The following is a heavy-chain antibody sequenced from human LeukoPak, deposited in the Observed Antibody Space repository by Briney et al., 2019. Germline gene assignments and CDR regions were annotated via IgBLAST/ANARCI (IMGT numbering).Heavy chain of an antibody. D-gene: IGHD3-3*02. Sequence: PSETLSLTCTGSGGSISSYYWSWLRQPPGKGLEGMGYIYYSGSTNYNPSLKSRVTTSVDTSKNQFSLKLSSVTAADTAVYYCARIPHFPYLRNAFDIWGQGTMVTVSS. J-gene: IGHJ3*02. V-gene: IGHV4-59*08. CDR1: GGSISSYY. CDR2: IYYSGST. CDR3: ARIPHFPYLRNAFDI.